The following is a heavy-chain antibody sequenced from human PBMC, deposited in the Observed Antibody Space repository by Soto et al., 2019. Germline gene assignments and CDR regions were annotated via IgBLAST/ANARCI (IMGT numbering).Heavy chain of an antibody. CDR1: GYTFTSSG. D-gene: IGHD2-15*01. Sequence: GASVKVSCKACGYTFTSSGIRWVRPAPGQRLEWMGWISAYNGNTNYEQKLQGRVTMTTDTSTSTAYMELRSLRSDDTAVYYCARDLLPYCSGGSCSRVGSFDIWGQGTMVTVSS. J-gene: IGHJ3*02. V-gene: IGHV1-18*01. CDR2: ISAYNGNT. CDR3: ARDLLPYCSGGSCSRVGSFDI.